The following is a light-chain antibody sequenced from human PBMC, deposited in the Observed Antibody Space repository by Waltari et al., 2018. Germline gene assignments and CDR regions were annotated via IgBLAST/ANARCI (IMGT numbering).Light chain of an antibody. J-gene: IGLJ1*01. CDR1: SSDFGNFNL. Sequence: QSALTQPASVSGSPGQSIPISCTGTSSDFGNFNLVSWYQQHPGKVPKLIIYDVPKRPSGVSNHFSGSKSGNTASLTISGLRAEDEADYYCCSYAGSRTYVFGTGTKVTVL. CDR2: DVP. CDR3: CSYAGSRTYV. V-gene: IGLV2-23*02.